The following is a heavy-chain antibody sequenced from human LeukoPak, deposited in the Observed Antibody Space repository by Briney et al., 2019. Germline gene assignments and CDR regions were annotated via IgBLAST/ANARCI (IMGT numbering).Heavy chain of an antibody. CDR3: ARDPDVLRYFDWLRHTTTSWYMDV. V-gene: IGHV3-30*12. Sequence: GGSLRLSCAASGFTFRNLDMHWVRQAPGKGLEWVAFVKNDGGTKYYADSVKGRFTISRDNAKNSLYLQMNSLRAEDTAVYYCARDPDVLRYFDWLRHTTTSWYMDVWGKGTTVTVSS. CDR1: GFTFRNLD. CDR2: VKNDGGTK. J-gene: IGHJ6*03. D-gene: IGHD3-9*01.